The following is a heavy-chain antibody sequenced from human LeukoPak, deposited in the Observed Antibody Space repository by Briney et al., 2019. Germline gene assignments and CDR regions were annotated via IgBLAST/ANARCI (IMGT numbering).Heavy chain of an antibody. Sequence: GGSLRLSCAASGFTFSSYAMSWVRQAPGKGLEWVSAISGSGGSTYYADSVKGRFTISRDNSKNTLYLQMNSLRAEDTAVYYCAKDWYCSSTSCYYYYYGMDVWGQGTTVTVSS. V-gene: IGHV3-23*01. CDR3: AKDWYCSSTSCYYYYYGMDV. D-gene: IGHD2-2*01. J-gene: IGHJ6*02. CDR2: ISGSGGST. CDR1: GFTFSSYA.